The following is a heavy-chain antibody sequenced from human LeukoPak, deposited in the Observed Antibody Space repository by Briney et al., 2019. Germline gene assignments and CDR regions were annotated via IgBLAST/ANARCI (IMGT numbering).Heavy chain of an antibody. CDR1: GFTFSPYP. Sequence: GGSLRLSCAASGFTFSPYPMNWVRQAPGKGLEWVSYISGSSDTIHYADSVKGRFTISRDNAKNSLYLQMNSLRAEDTAVYYCARDLGRDRYFDSWGQGTLVTVSS. V-gene: IGHV3-48*04. J-gene: IGHJ4*02. CDR2: ISGSSDTI. CDR3: ARDLGRDRYFDS. D-gene: IGHD5-24*01.